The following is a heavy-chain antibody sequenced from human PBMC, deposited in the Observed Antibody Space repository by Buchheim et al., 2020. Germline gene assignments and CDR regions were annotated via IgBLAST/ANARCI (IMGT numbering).Heavy chain of an antibody. Sequence: QLQLQESGPGLVKPSETLSLTCTVSGGSISSSSYYWGWIRQPPGKGLEWIGSIYYSGSTYYNPSLKSQVPISVDTSKNQFSLKLSSVTAADTAVYYCARREGGYYDSSGYYYGRPFDYWGQGTL. CDR3: ARREGGYYDSSGYYYGRPFDY. CDR2: IYYSGST. V-gene: IGHV4-39*01. D-gene: IGHD3-22*01. CDR1: GGSISSSSYY. J-gene: IGHJ4*02.